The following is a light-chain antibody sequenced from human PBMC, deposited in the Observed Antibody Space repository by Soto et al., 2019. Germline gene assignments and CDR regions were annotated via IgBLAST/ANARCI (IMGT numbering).Light chain of an antibody. J-gene: IGKJ5*01. Sequence: DIVMTQSPLSLPVTPGETASISCRSSQSLLHSNGYNYFVWYLQKPGQSPQLLIYLVSNRASGVPDRFSGSGSGTYFTLKSSRVEAEDVGFYYCMQAIQTPITFGQGTRLEIK. V-gene: IGKV2-28*01. CDR1: QSLLHSNGYNY. CDR2: LVS. CDR3: MQAIQTPIT.